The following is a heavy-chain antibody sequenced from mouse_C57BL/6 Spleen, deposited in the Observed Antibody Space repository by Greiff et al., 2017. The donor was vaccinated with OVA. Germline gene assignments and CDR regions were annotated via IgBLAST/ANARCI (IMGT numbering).Heavy chain of an antibody. CDR3: TTEEIAY. CDR2: IDPENGDT. Sequence: VQLKESGAELVRPGASVKLSCTASGFNIKDDYMHWVKQRPEQGLEWIGWIDPENGDTEYASKFQGKATITADTSSNTAYLQLSSLTSEDTAVYYCTTEEIAYWGQGTLVTVSA. CDR1: GFNIKDDY. V-gene: IGHV14-4*01. J-gene: IGHJ3*01.